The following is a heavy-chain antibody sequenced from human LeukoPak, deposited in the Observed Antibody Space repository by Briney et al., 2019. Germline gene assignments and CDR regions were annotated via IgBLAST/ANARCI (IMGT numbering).Heavy chain of an antibody. CDR2: VSGNGGIT. CDR3: AKDFADY. Sequence: GGSLRLSCAASGFTFSSYAMSWVRQAPGKGLEWVSTVSGNGGITYYADSMKGRFTISRDNSKNTLFLQMNSLRGEDTAVYYCAKDFADYWGQGTLVTVSS. V-gene: IGHV3-23*01. J-gene: IGHJ4*02. D-gene: IGHD3-3*01. CDR1: GFTFSSYA.